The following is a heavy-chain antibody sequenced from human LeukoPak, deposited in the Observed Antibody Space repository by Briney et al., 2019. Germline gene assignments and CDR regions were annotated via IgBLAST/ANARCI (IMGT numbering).Heavy chain of an antibody. V-gene: IGHV3-30*18. J-gene: IGHJ4*02. CDR1: GLTFSRFG. Sequence: GGSLRLSCAASGLTFSRFGMHWVRQAPGKGLDWVALISHDGSQRYYTDSVRGQFNSSRDNSKNTLYFQMASLRDEDTAVYYCAKGQNRNGGALAYWGQGTLVTVSS. CDR2: ISHDGSQR. D-gene: IGHD3-16*01. CDR3: AKGQNRNGGALAY.